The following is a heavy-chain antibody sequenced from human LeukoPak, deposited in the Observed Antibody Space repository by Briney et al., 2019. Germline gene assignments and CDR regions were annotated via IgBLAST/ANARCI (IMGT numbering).Heavy chain of an antibody. V-gene: IGHV3-48*03. Sequence: GGSLTLSCAASGLSISDYEMNWVRQAPGKGLEWISYISSSGSAIQHADSGKGRFSISRDNAKNSLYLEMTSLRAEDTAVYYCARAGITLAGPYWCFDLWGRGTLVTVSS. J-gene: IGHJ2*01. CDR2: ISSSGSAI. D-gene: IGHD6-19*01. CDR3: ARAGITLAGPYWCFDL. CDR1: GLSISDYE.